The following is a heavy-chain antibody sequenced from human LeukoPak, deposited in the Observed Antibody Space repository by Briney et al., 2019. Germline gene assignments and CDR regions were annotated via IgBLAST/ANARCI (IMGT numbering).Heavy chain of an antibody. V-gene: IGHV3-23*01. CDR2: ISGSGATT. J-gene: IGHJ4*02. CDR3: ARQLVVPAAFDY. D-gene: IGHD2-2*01. CDR1: GFTFSNYA. Sequence: GGSLRLSCAASGFTFSNYALAWVRQAPGKGLEWVSTISGSGATTYYADSVKGRFTISRDNSKNTLYLQMNSLRVEDTAVYYCARQLVVPAAFDYWGQGTLVTVSS.